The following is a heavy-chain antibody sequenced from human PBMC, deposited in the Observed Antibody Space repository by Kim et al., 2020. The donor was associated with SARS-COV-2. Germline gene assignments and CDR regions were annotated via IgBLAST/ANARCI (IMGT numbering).Heavy chain of an antibody. Sequence: SETLSLTCTVSGGSISSYYWSWIRQPPGKGLEWIGYIYYSGSTNYNPSLKSRVTISVDTSKNQFSLKLSSVTAADTAVYYCARDVRKGSSLGFDPWGQGTLVTVSS. D-gene: IGHD6-13*01. V-gene: IGHV4-59*01. CDR1: GGSISSYY. CDR2: IYYSGST. J-gene: IGHJ5*02. CDR3: ARDVRKGSSLGFDP.